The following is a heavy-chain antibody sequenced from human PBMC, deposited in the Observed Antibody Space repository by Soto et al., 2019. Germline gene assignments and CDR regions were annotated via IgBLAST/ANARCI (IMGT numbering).Heavy chain of an antibody. CDR2: INHSGST. Sequence: SETLSLTCAVYGGSFSGYYWSWIRQPPGKGLEWIGEINHSGSTNYNPSLKSRVTISVDTSKNQFSLKLTSVTAADTAVYYCARYRWSEYYFDYWGQGTLVTVSS. V-gene: IGHV4-34*01. CDR3: ARYRWSEYYFDY. D-gene: IGHD1-26*01. J-gene: IGHJ4*02. CDR1: GGSFSGYY.